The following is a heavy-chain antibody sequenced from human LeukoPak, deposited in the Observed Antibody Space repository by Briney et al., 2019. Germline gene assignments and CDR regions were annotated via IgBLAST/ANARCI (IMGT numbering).Heavy chain of an antibody. CDR3: ARGVGATSRFDP. D-gene: IGHD1-26*01. CDR1: GYTFTGYY. J-gene: IGHJ5*02. CDR2: INPNSGGT. V-gene: IGHV1-2*02. Sequence: GASVKVSCKASGYTFTGYYMHWVRQAPGQGLEWLGWINPNSGGTNYAQKFQGRVTMTRDTSISTANMELSRLRSDDTAVYNCARGVGATSRFDPWGQGTLVTVSS.